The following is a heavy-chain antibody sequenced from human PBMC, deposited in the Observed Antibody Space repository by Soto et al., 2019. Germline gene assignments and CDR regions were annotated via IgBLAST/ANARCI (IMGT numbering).Heavy chain of an antibody. J-gene: IGHJ5*02. CDR2: VYNSGST. D-gene: IGHD3-10*01. V-gene: IGHV4-59*12. CDR1: GGSISSNY. Sequence: PSETLSLTCTVSGGSISSNYWTWIRQPPGKGLEWIGYVYNSGSTNYNPSLKSRVTISEDTSKSQFSLKLSSVTAAETAVYYCARSPTYYYGSGSLRGWFDPWGQGTLCTVSA. CDR3: ARSPTYYYGSGSLRGWFDP.